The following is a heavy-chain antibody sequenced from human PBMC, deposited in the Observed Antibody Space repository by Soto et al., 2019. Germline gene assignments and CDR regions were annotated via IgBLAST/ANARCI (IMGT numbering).Heavy chain of an antibody. CDR2: IYYSGST. CDR1: GGSISSGGYY. J-gene: IGHJ5*02. D-gene: IGHD3-16*01. Sequence: SETLSLTCTVSGGSISSGGYYWSWIRQHPGKGLEWIGYIYYSGSTYYNPSLKSRVTISVDTSKNQFSLKLSSVTAADTAVYYCARVHWVMREMWFDPWGLGTLVTVSS. V-gene: IGHV4-31*03. CDR3: ARVHWVMREMWFDP.